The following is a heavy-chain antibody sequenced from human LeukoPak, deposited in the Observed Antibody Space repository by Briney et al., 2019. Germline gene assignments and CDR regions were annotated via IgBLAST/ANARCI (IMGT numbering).Heavy chain of an antibody. Sequence: AGGSLRLSCAASGFPFNRYEMNWVRRAPGRALEWVSYISSSGSTIYYADSVKGRFTISRDNAKNSLYLLMNSLRAEDTSVYYCARGPLGGDYYFDYWGQGTLVTVSS. J-gene: IGHJ4*02. D-gene: IGHD2-21*02. V-gene: IGHV3-48*03. CDR1: GFPFNRYE. CDR3: ARGPLGGDYYFDY. CDR2: ISSSGSTI.